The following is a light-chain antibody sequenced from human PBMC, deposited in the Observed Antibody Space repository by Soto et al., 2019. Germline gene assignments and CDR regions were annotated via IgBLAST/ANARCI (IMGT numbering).Light chain of an antibody. CDR3: SSSTDTDTLVI. CDR2: EVS. Sequence: QSVLTQPASVSGSPGQSITISCTGTTSDVGRYKFVPWYQHHPGKAPKLLIFEVSNRPSGVSSRFSGSKSGNTASLTISGLQTEDEATYYCSSSTDTDTLVIFGGGTKLTVL. V-gene: IGLV2-14*01. J-gene: IGLJ2*01. CDR1: TSDVGRYKF.